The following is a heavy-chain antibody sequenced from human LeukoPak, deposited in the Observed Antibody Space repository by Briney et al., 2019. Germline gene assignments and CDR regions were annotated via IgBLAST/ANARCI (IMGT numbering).Heavy chain of an antibody. CDR2: IRYDGSNK. CDR3: AKAGSAYGDYDYYYYYMDV. V-gene: IGHV3-30*02. CDR1: GFTFSSYG. D-gene: IGHD4-17*01. Sequence: GGSLRLSCAASGFTFSSYGMHWVRQAPGKGLEWVAFIRYDGSNKYYADSVKGRFTISRDNSKNTLYLQMNSLRAEDTAVYYCAKAGSAYGDYDYYYYYMDVWGKGTTVTVSS. J-gene: IGHJ6*03.